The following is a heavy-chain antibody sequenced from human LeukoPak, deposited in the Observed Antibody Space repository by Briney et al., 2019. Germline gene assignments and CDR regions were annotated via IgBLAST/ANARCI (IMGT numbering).Heavy chain of an antibody. CDR1: GFTFSTYA. Sequence: GGSLRLSCAASGFTFSTYAMNWVRQAPGKGLEWVSGISGNGDNTYYTDSVKGRFTISRDDSKNTLYLQMNSLRAEDTAVYYCARGYTYGSAWGQGTLVTVSS. D-gene: IGHD5-18*01. CDR3: ARGYTYGSA. J-gene: IGHJ5*02. V-gene: IGHV3-23*01. CDR2: ISGNGDNT.